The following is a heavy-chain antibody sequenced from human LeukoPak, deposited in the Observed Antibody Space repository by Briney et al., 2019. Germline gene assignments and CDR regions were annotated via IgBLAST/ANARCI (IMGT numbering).Heavy chain of an antibody. CDR3: AREAPIKNYYGMDV. Sequence: SENPSLNCTVSGGSISSYYWSWVRQPPGKGLGWIGYIYYSGSTNYNPSLKSRVTISVDTSKNQFSLKLSSVTAADTAVYYYAREAPIKNYYGMDVWGQGTTVTVSS. J-gene: IGHJ6*02. CDR1: GGSISSYY. CDR2: IYYSGST. V-gene: IGHV4-59*01. D-gene: IGHD3-9*01.